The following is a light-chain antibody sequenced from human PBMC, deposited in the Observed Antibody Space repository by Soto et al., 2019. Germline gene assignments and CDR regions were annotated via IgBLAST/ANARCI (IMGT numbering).Light chain of an antibody. CDR2: DAD. CDR3: QQAFSSPYT. Sequence: DIQMTQSPSSLSASVGDTVTITCRASQSVGNHLSWLQQTPGKAPKLLMYDADVWMSGVPRRFSGRGSGTDFSLTISSLQPEYIAVYSCQQAFSSPYTFGQGTKVEIK. CDR1: QSVGNH. V-gene: IGKV1-39*01. J-gene: IGKJ2*01.